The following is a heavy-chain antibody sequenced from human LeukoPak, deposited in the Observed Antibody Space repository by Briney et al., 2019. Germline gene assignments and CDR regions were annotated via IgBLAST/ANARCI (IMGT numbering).Heavy chain of an antibody. CDR2: INIYNGNT. V-gene: IGHV1-18*01. CDR3: ARLIEYRTSSRVFDI. D-gene: IGHD6-6*01. Sequence: ASVKVSCKASGYSLNTYGITWVRQAPGQGLEWMGGINIYNGNTNYARKPQGRVTMTTDTSTNTAYMELGSLRPDDTAVYYCARLIEYRTSSRVFDIWGQGTMVTVSS. CDR1: GYSLNTYG. J-gene: IGHJ3*02.